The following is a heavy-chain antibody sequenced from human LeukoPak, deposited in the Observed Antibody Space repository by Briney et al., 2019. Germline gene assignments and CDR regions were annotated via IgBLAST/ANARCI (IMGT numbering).Heavy chain of an antibody. CDR2: MNPNSGNT. V-gene: IGHV1-8*02. J-gene: IGHJ5*02. D-gene: IGHD3-16*02. CDR1: GYTFTSYY. CDR3: ARGYWGSYRYDWFDP. Sequence: ASVKVSCKASGYTFTSYYMHWVRQATGQGLEWMGWMNPNSGNTGYAQNFQGRVTMTRNTSISTAYMELSSLRSEDTAVYYCARGYWGSYRYDWFDPWGQGTLVTVSS.